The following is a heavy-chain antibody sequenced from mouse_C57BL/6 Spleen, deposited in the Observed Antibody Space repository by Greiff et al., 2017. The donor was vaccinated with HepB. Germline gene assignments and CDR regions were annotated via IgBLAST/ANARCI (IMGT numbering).Heavy chain of an antibody. V-gene: IGHV5S21*01. J-gene: IGHJ3*01. Sequence: EVHLVESGEGLVKPGGSLKLSCAASGFTFSSYAMSWVRQTPEKRLEWVAYISSGGAYIYYADTVKGRFTISRDNARNTLYLQMSSLKSEDTAMYYCVLYYGSSYGFAYWGQGTLVTVSA. D-gene: IGHD1-1*01. CDR3: VLYYGSSYGFAY. CDR2: ISSGGAYI. CDR1: GFTFSSYA.